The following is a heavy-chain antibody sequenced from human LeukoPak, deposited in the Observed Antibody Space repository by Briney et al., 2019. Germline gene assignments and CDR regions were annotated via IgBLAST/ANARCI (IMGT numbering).Heavy chain of an antibody. Sequence: GGSLRLSCAASGFTFSSYAMSWVRQAPGKGLEWVSAISGSGGSTYYADSVKGRFTIPRYNYKTTLYLQMKRLRAEATAVYYCAKRYYYDSSGYYYYYYMDVWSKGTTVTVSS. CDR3: AKRYYYDSSGYYYYYYMDV. J-gene: IGHJ6*03. CDR1: GFTFSSYA. D-gene: IGHD3-22*01. V-gene: IGHV3-23*01. CDR2: ISGSGGST.